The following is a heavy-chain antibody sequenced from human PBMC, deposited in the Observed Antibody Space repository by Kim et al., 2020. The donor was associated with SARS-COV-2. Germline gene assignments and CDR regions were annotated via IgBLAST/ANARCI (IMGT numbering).Heavy chain of an antibody. D-gene: IGHD5-18*01. CDR2: INPYNGNN. CDR3: ARGDESGYSYGCDY. J-gene: IGHJ4*02. V-gene: IGHV1-18*04. Sequence: ASVKVSCKASGYVFTKYGINWVRQAPGQGLEWMGWINPYNGNNNYAQKFQGRVTLTTDSSTNTASMELRDLRPDDTALYYCARGDESGYSYGCDYWGQGTLVTVSS. CDR1: GYVFTKYG.